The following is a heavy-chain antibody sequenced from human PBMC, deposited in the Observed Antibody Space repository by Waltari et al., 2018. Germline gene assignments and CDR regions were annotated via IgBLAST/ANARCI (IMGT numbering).Heavy chain of an antibody. D-gene: IGHD2-2*01. Sequence: TFGDYALSWFRQAPGKGLEWVGFIRSKTYGGTAQYAASVKGRFTISRDDSKSIAYLQMNSLKTEDTAVYYCTRDRWYSSTWYFDYWGQGTLVTVSS. J-gene: IGHJ4*02. CDR2: IRSKTYGGTA. V-gene: IGHV3-49*03. CDR1: TFGDYA. CDR3: TRDRWYSSTWYFDY.